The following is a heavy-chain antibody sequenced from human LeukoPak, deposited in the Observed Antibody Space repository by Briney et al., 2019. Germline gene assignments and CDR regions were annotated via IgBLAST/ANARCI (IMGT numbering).Heavy chain of an antibody. D-gene: IGHD6-13*01. CDR1: GFTFSSYG. V-gene: IGHV3-33*01. J-gene: IGHJ4*02. CDR2: IWYDGSNK. Sequence: TGGSLRLSCAASGFTFSSYGMHWVRQAPGKGLEWVAVIWYDGSNKYYADSVKGRFTISRDNSKNTLYLQMNSLRAEDTAVYYCPRSAKTAAPLGYGGKGTLVTVSS. CDR3: PRSAKTAAPLGY.